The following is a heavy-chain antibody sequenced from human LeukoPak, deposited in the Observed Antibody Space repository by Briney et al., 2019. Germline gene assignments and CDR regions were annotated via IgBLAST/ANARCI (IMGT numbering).Heavy chain of an antibody. J-gene: IGHJ4*02. CDR1: GDSMSTFY. CDR2: IFYNEGT. Sequence: SETLSLTCAVSGDSMSTFYWTWFRQPPGKGLEWIGYIFYNEGTSYNPSLKSRVTISVDTSNNQLSLKVNSVTAADTAVYYCARRHSSSWYPGYDYWGQGTLVTVSS. CDR3: ARRHSSSWYPGYDY. V-gene: IGHV4-59*12. D-gene: IGHD6-13*01.